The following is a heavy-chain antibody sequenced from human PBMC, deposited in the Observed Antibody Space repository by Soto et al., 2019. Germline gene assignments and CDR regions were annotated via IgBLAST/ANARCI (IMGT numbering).Heavy chain of an antibody. D-gene: IGHD4-17*01. J-gene: IGHJ4*02. CDR2: IYPTGTT. CDR1: GGSISSDNW. V-gene: IGHV4-4*02. Sequence: QVQLQESGPGLVKPSGTLSLTCTVSGGSISSDNWWGWVRQPPGKGLEYIGQIYPTGTTNYIPSLKSRVPMSEDRSQNQFSLRLTSVTAADTAVYYCARLMTAVTTTFDYWGQGTLVTVSS. CDR3: ARLMTAVTTTFDY.